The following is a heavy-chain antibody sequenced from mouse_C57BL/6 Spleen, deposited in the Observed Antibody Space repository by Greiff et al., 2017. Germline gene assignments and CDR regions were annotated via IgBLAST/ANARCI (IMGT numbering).Heavy chain of an antibody. CDR2: INPYNGDT. Sequence: EVQLQQSGPELVKPGDSVKISCKASGYSFTGSFMNWVMQSHGKSLEWIGRINPYNGDTFYNQKFKGKATLTVYKSSSTAHMELRSLTSEDSAVYYCARKDYWYFDVWGTVTTVTVSS. J-gene: IGHJ1*03. CDR1: GYSFTGSF. CDR3: ARKDYWYFDV. V-gene: IGHV1-20*01.